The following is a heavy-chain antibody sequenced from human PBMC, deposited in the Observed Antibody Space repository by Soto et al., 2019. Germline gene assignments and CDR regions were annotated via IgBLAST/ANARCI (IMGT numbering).Heavy chain of an antibody. CDR3: ARNRDSGSYFAY. J-gene: IGHJ4*01. CDR1: GVTLCRYG. D-gene: IGHD1-26*01. V-gene: IGHV3-30-3*01. CDR2: ISYDGSNK. Sequence: SLPLSCAGSGVTLCRYGRSWVRQAPGKGLEWVAVISYDGSNKYYADSVKGRFTVSRDNSKNTLYLQMNSLRAEDTAVYYWARNRDSGSYFAYWGHRTLDTVIS.